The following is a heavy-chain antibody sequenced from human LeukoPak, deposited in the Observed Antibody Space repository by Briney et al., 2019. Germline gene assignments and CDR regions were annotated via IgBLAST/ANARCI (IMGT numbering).Heavy chain of an antibody. V-gene: IGHV3-48*04. CDR2: ISSSGSTI. Sequence: GGTLRLSCAASGFTFSSHGMNWVRQAPGKGLEWVSYISSSGSTIYYADSVKGRFTISRDNAKNSLYLQMNSLRAEDTAVYYRARNPMVRGDLDYWGQGTLVTVSS. J-gene: IGHJ4*02. CDR3: ARNPMVRGDLDY. D-gene: IGHD3-10*01. CDR1: GFTFSSHG.